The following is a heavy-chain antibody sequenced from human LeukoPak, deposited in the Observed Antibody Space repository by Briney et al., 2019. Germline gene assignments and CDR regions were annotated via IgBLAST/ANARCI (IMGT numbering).Heavy chain of an antibody. Sequence: GGSLRLSCAASGFTFSSYSMNWVRQAPGKGLEWVSSISSSSSYIYYADSVKGRFTISRDNAKNSLYLQMNSLRAEDTAVYYCARDSASVVVPAAPDYWGQGTLVTVSS. V-gene: IGHV3-21*01. D-gene: IGHD2-2*01. CDR2: ISSSSSYI. J-gene: IGHJ4*02. CDR3: ARDSASVVVPAAPDY. CDR1: GFTFSSYS.